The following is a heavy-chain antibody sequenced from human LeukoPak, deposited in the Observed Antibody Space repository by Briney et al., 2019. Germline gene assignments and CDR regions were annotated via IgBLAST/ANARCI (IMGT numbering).Heavy chain of an antibody. J-gene: IGHJ4*02. D-gene: IGHD3-3*01. CDR2: IIPIFGTA. V-gene: IGHV1-69*05. Sequence: GASVKVSCKASGGTFSSYAISWVRQAPGQGLEWMGGIIPIFGTANYAQKFQGRVTITTDESTSTAYMELRSLRSDDTAVYYCARVPEDFWSAYYADYWGQGTLVTVSS. CDR3: ARVPEDFWSAYYADY. CDR1: GGTFSSYA.